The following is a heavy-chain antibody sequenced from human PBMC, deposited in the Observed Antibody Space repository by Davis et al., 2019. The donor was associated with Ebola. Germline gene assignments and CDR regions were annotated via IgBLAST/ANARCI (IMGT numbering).Heavy chain of an antibody. V-gene: IGHV4-39*01. CDR3: ARLRAMYYDVLTGYYRSPYYFDF. CDR2: IYYTGST. CDR1: GDSISSENYY. D-gene: IGHD3-9*01. Sequence: SETLSLTCSVSGDSISSENYYWGWIRQPPGKGLEWIGSIYYTGSTYYIPSLKSRVTISVDTSKNQFSLKLSSVTAADTAVYYCARLRAMYYDVLTGYYRSPYYFDFWGQGTRVTVST. J-gene: IGHJ4*02.